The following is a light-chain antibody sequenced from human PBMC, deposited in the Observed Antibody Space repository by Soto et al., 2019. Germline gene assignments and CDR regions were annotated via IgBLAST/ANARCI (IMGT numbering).Light chain of an antibody. CDR3: MQVTHWPYP. V-gene: IGKV2-30*01. CDR1: RSLIYTDGNTY. Sequence: VVMTQSPLSLPVTLGQPASISCRASRSLIYTDGNTYLNWFHQRPGQSPRRLFAKVSNRDSGVPDRFSGSGSGTDFTLKISRVEAEDVGLYYCMQVTHWPYPFGQGTKLEIK. J-gene: IGKJ2*01. CDR2: KVS.